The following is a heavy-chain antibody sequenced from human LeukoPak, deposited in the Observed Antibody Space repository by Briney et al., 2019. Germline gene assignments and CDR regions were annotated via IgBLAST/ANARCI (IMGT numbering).Heavy chain of an antibody. J-gene: IGHJ5*02. Sequence: GESLKISCKGSGYSFTNNWIAWVRQMPGKGLECMGIIYPGDSDTRYSPSFQGQVTISADKSINTAYLQWSSLKASDTAIYYCARLITRRAVAGGGDNWFDPWGQGTLVTVSS. CDR1: GYSFTNNW. V-gene: IGHV5-51*01. D-gene: IGHD6-19*01. CDR3: ARLITRRAVAGGGDNWFDP. CDR2: IYPGDSDT.